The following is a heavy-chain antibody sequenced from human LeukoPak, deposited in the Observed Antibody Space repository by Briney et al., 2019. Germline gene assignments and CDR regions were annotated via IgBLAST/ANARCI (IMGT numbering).Heavy chain of an antibody. V-gene: IGHV7-4-1*02. J-gene: IGHJ6*03. CDR1: GYTFTSYA. D-gene: IGHD2-2*01. CDR2: INTNTGNP. CDR3: ARGPSCSSTSCRYYYYYYMDV. Sequence: ASVKVSCKASGYTFTSYAMNWVRQAPGQGLEWMGWINTNTGNPTYAQGFTGRFVFSLDTSVSTAYLQISSLKAEDTAVYYCARGPSCSSTSCRYYYYYYMDVWGKGTTVTVSS.